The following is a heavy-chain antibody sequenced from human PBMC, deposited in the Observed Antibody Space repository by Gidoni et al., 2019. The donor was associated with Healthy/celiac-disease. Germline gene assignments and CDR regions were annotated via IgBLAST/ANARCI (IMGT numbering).Heavy chain of an antibody. V-gene: IGHV4-34*01. Sequence: FSGYYWSWIRQPPGKGLEWIGEINHSGSTNYNPSLKSRVTISVDTSKNQFSLKLGSVTAADTAVYYCARGWRGIAAAGRRSAFDIWGQGTMVTVSS. CDR1: FSGYY. J-gene: IGHJ3*02. CDR2: INHSGST. D-gene: IGHD6-13*01. CDR3: ARGWRGIAAAGRRSAFDI.